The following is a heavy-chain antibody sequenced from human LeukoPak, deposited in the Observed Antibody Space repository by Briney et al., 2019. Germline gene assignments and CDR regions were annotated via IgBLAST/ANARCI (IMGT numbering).Heavy chain of an antibody. D-gene: IGHD6-19*01. CDR1: VYSFNGYY. Sequence: ASVKVSCTASVYSFNGYYIHWMRRAPGQGPEWMGWINPSSGDTNYVEKFQDRVTMTRDTSINTAYMEMSSLRSDDTAFYYCARQRQGEIVAGTSFDLWGQGTLITVSS. J-gene: IGHJ4*02. CDR2: INPSSGDT. CDR3: ARQRQGEIVAGTSFDL. V-gene: IGHV1-2*02.